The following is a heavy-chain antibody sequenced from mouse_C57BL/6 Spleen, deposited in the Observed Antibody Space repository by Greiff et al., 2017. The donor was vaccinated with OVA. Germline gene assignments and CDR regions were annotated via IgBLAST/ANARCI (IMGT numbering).Heavy chain of an antibody. V-gene: IGHV1-42*01. D-gene: IGHD2-4*01. CDR2: INPSTGGT. Sequence: EVKLQQSGPELVKPGASVKISCKASGYSFTGYYMNWVKQSPEKSLEWIGEINPSTGGTTYNQKFKAKATLTVDKSSSTAYMQLKSLTSEDSAVYYCATATYYDYWGFAYWGQGTLVTVSA. CDR1: GYSFTGYY. J-gene: IGHJ3*01. CDR3: ATATYYDYWGFAY.